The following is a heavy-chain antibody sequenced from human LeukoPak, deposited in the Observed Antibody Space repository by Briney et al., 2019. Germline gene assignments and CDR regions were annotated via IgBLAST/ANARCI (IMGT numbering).Heavy chain of an antibody. Sequence: GGSLRLSCAASGFTFNNYAMSWVRQAPGKGLEWVSTISGSDDNTYYADSVKGRFTISRDISKNTLYLQINSLRADDTALYYCANDFDHWGEGTMVTVSS. CDR1: GFTFNNYA. CDR2: ISGSDDNT. J-gene: IGHJ4*02. V-gene: IGHV3-23*01. CDR3: ANDFDH.